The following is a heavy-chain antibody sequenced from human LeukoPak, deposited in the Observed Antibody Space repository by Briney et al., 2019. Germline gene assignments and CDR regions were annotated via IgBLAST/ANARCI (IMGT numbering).Heavy chain of an antibody. J-gene: IGHJ4*02. CDR2: ISVYSGNT. Sequence: ASVKVSCKASGYTFTGYYMHWVRQAPGQGLEWMGWISVYSGNTDYTQKLQGRVTMTTDASTTTAYMELRSLRPDDTAVYYCARGYDSSGYYYGDYWGQGTLVTVSS. D-gene: IGHD3-22*01. CDR3: ARGYDSSGYYYGDY. CDR1: GYTFTGYY. V-gene: IGHV1-18*04.